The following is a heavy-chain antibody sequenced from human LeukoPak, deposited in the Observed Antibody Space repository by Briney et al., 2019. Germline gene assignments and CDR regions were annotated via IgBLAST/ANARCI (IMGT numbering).Heavy chain of an antibody. V-gene: IGHV1-69*05. CDR2: IIPIFGTA. D-gene: IGHD1-26*01. CDR1: GGTFSSYA. J-gene: IGHJ5*02. CDR3: ARSGSYSEWFDP. Sequence: ASVKVSCKASGGTFSSYAISWVRQAPGQGLEWMGGIIPIFGTANYAQKFQGRVTITTDKSTSTAYMELSSLRSEDTAVYYCARSGSYSEWFDPWGQGTLVTVSS.